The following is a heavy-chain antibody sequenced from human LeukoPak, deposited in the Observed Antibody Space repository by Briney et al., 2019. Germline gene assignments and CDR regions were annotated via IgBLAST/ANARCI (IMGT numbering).Heavy chain of an antibody. V-gene: IGHV4-39*01. CDR2: IYYSGST. CDR3: ARRITIFGVVATDGMDV. D-gene: IGHD3-3*01. J-gene: IGHJ6*02. CDR1: GGSISSSSYY. Sequence: PSETLSLTCTVSGGSISSSSYYWGWIRQPPGKGLEWIGSIYYSGSTYYNPSLKSRVTISVDTSKNQFSLKLSSATAADTAVYYCARRITIFGVVATDGMDVWGQGTTVTVSS.